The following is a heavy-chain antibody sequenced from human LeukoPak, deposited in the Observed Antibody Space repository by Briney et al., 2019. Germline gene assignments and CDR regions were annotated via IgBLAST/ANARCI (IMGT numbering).Heavy chain of an antibody. CDR1: GFTVSTNY. CDR3: AKDRADSSNWSDY. J-gene: IGHJ4*02. D-gene: IGHD6-13*01. CDR2: ISYDGSNK. Sequence: GGSLRLSCAASGFTVSTNYMSWVRQAPGKGLEWVAVISYDGSNKYYADSVKGRFTISRDNSRNTLYLQMNSLRAEDTALYYCAKDRADSSNWSDYWGQGTLVTVSS. V-gene: IGHV3-30*18.